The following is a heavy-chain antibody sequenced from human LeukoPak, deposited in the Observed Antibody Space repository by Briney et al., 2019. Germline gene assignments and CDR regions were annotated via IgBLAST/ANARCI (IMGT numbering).Heavy chain of an antibody. J-gene: IGHJ4*02. Sequence: PGGSLRLPCAASGFTYNRNNMNWVRQAPGKGLEWVSYISSTSITMYYADSVKGRFTISRDNAKNSLYLQMNSLRADDTAVYYCARETVLAVAGDFWGQGTLVTVSS. CDR1: GFTYNRNN. D-gene: IGHD6-19*01. CDR3: ARETVLAVAGDF. CDR2: ISSTSITM. V-gene: IGHV3-48*01.